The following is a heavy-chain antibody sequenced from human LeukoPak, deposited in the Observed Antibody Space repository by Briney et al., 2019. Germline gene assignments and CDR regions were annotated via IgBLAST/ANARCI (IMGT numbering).Heavy chain of an antibody. D-gene: IGHD7-27*01. J-gene: IGHJ6*03. CDR1: GFTFSSYS. CDR3: ARVSNWADYYYYYMDV. Sequence: GGSLRLSCAASGFTFSSYSMNWVRQAPGKGLEWVSSISSSSSYIYYADSVKGRFTISRDNAKNSLYLQMNSLRAEDTAVYYCARVSNWADYYYYYMDVWGKGTTVTVSS. V-gene: IGHV3-21*01. CDR2: ISSSSSYI.